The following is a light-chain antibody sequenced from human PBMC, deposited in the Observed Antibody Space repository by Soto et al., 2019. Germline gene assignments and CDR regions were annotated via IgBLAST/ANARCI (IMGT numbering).Light chain of an antibody. CDR3: SSYTTSNTLV. CDR2: DVT. CDR1: SSDVGAYNF. V-gene: IGLV2-14*03. J-gene: IGLJ2*01. Sequence: QSVLTQPASVSGSPGQSITISCTGTSSDVGAYNFVSWYQQHPGKAPKLMIYDVTNRPSGVSSRFSGSKSGNTASLAISGLRAEDEADYYCSSYTTSNTLVFGGGTKLTVL.